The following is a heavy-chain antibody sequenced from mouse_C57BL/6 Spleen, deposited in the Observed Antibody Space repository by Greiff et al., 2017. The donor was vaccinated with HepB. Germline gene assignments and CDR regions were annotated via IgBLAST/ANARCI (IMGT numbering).Heavy chain of an antibody. V-gene: IGHV5-9*01. CDR3: ARRGLTVYAMDY. CDR1: GFTFSSYT. Sequence: EVQLQESGGGLVKPGGSLKLSCAASGFTFSSYTMSWVRQTPEKRLEWVATISGGGGNTYYPDSVKGRFTISRDNAKNTLYLQMSSLRSEDTALYYCARRGLTVYAMDYWGQGTSVTVSS. CDR2: ISGGGGNT. D-gene: IGHD4-1*01. J-gene: IGHJ4*01.